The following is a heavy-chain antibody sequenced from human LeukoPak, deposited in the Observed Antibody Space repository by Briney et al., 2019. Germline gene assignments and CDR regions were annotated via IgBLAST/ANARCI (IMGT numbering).Heavy chain of an antibody. J-gene: IGHJ4*02. V-gene: IGHV1-24*01. Sequence: GASVKVSCKVSGYTFTELSMHWVRQAPGKGLEWMGGFDPEDGETIYAQKFQGRVTMTEDTSTDTAYMELSSLRSEDTAVYYCATTLNCSSTSCYTNYFDYWGQGTLVTVSS. CDR1: GYTFTELS. D-gene: IGHD2-2*02. CDR3: ATTLNCSSTSCYTNYFDY. CDR2: FDPEDGET.